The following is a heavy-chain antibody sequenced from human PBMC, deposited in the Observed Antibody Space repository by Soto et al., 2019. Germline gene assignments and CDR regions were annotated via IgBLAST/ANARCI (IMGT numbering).Heavy chain of an antibody. J-gene: IGHJ5*02. D-gene: IGHD6-13*01. CDR1: GYRLSSYG. CDR2: INAANGDT. Sequence: GTSAEVACAASGYRLSSYGMHWVRKAPGQRLEWMGWINAANGDTKYSPKFQGRVPITRDTSASTADMELISLSSQDTAVYYCVRRQGSATGIAWFARWGQGTQVTVSS. CDR3: VRRQGSATGIAWFAR. V-gene: IGHV1-3*01.